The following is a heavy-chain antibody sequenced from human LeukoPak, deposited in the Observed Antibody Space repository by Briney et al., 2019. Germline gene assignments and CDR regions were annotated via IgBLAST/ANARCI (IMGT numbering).Heavy chain of an antibody. CDR2: ISYDGSNK. Sequence: GGSLRLSCAASGSTFSRHGMHWVRQTPGRGLEWVAVISYDGSNKYYADSVKGRFTISRDNSKNTLYLQMNSLRAEDTAVYYCAKGGGATYLYFDYWGQGTLVTVSS. CDR1: GSTFSRHG. CDR3: AKGGGATYLYFDY. J-gene: IGHJ4*02. D-gene: IGHD1-26*01. V-gene: IGHV3-30*18.